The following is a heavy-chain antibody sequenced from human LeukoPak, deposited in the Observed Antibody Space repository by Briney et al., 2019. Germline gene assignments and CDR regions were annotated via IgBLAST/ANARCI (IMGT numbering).Heavy chain of an antibody. D-gene: IGHD3-22*01. J-gene: IGHJ4*02. Sequence: GGSLRLSCAACGFTFSSAWMTSVRQAPGKGLEWVGRIKSNTDGGTVDYAAPVKGRFTISRDDSKNTLYLEINNLKAEDTAVYYCSRRRSGFLDYWGQGTLVTVSS. V-gene: IGHV3-15*01. CDR3: SRRRSGFLDY. CDR1: GFTFSSAW. CDR2: IKSNTDGGTV.